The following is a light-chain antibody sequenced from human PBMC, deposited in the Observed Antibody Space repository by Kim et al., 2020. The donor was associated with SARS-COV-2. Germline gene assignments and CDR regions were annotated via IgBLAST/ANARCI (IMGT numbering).Light chain of an antibody. J-gene: IGLJ1*01. CDR1: SSDVGGYNY. Sequence: QSLTISCTGTSSDVGGYNYVSWYQHHPGKAPKLMMYDVSNRPSGVSNRFSGSKSGNTASLTISGLQTEDEADYYCSSYTSSSTLDVFGTGTKVTVL. CDR3: SSYTSSSTLDV. CDR2: DVS. V-gene: IGLV2-14*03.